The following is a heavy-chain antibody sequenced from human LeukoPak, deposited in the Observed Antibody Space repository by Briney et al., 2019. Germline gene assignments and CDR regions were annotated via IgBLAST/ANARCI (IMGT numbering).Heavy chain of an antibody. V-gene: IGHV3-21*01. J-gene: IGHJ4*02. D-gene: IGHD1-7*01. Sequence: GGSLRLSCAASGFTFSTYSMNWVRQAPGKGLEWVSSIISSSSYIYYADSVKGRFTISRDNAKNSLYLQMNSLRAEDTAVYYCARDRLGTMRDYYFDYWGQGTLVTVSS. CDR1: GFTFSTYS. CDR2: IISSSSYI. CDR3: ARDRLGTMRDYYFDY.